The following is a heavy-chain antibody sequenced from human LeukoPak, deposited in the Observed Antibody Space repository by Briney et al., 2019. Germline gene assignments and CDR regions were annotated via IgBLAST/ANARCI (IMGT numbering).Heavy chain of an antibody. V-gene: IGHV3-23*01. CDR2: VSDSGGST. CDR1: RFTFATSA. J-gene: IGHJ4*02. CDR3: AKDISCSF. D-gene: IGHD6-13*01. Sequence: GGSLRLSCAASRFTFATSAMNWVRQAPGKGLEWVSAVSDSGGSTYYAKSVKGRFTISRDNSKNTLYLQMNSLRAEDTATYYCAKDISCSFWGQGVLVTVSS.